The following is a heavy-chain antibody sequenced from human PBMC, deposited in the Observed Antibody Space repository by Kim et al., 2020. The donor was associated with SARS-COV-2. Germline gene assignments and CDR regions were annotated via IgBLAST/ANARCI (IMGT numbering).Heavy chain of an antibody. D-gene: IGHD4-17*01. CDR1: GVSISSSSYY. V-gene: IGHV4-39*07. CDR2: IYYSGST. Sequence: SETLSLTCTVSGVSISSSSYYWGWIRQPPGKGLEWIGSIYYSGSTYYNPSLKSRVTISVDTSKNQFSLKLSSVTAADTAVYYCARASTTVVTHYFDYWGQGTLVTVSS. J-gene: IGHJ4*01. CDR3: ARASTTVVTHYFDY.